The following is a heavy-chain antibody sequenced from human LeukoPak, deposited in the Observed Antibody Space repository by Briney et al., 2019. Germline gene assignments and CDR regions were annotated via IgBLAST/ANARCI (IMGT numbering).Heavy chain of an antibody. D-gene: IGHD3-3*01. CDR2: ISGSAGTT. CDR3: AKGALEWTYYFDF. Sequence: GGSLRLSCAASGLTFSSYAMTWVRQAPGKGLECISTISGSAGTTYYADSVKGRFTISRDNSKNTLSLQMSSLRAEDTAVYYCAKGALEWTYYFDFWGQGTLVTVSS. V-gene: IGHV3-23*01. J-gene: IGHJ4*02. CDR1: GLTFSSYA.